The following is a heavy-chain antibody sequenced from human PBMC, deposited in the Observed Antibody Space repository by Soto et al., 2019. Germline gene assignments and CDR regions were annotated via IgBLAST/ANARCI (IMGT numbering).Heavy chain of an antibody. D-gene: IGHD1-1*01. V-gene: IGHV2-5*01. Sequence: QITLKESGPTLVKPTQTLTLICTFSGFSLSTSGVGVGWIRQPPGKALEWLALIYWSDDKRYSPSLKNRLTITKDTSKNQVVLTVTNMDPVDTATYYCAQRERRLQLGRDYYAYWGQGSLVTVSS. CDR3: AQRERRLQLGRDYYAY. CDR2: IYWSDDK. CDR1: GFSLSTSGVG. J-gene: IGHJ4*02.